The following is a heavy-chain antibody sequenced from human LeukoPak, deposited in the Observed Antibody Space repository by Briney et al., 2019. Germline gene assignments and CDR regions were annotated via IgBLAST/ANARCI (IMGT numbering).Heavy chain of an antibody. CDR3: AKAVGYDPRYYFDY. D-gene: IGHD5-12*01. Sequence: SETLSLTCSVSGGSIDSRGYYWGWLRQSPGKGLEWIGSIHYSGTTNDNPSLKNRLTISVDTSKNQFSLKLTSVTAADTAVYYCAKAVGYDPRYYFDYWGQGTLVTVSS. CDR2: IHYSGTT. V-gene: IGHV4-39*01. CDR1: GGSIDSRGYY. J-gene: IGHJ4*02.